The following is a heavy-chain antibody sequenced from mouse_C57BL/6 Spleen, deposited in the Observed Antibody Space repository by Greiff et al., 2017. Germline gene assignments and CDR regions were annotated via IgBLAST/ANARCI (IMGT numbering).Heavy chain of an antibody. CDR1: GYAFSSSW. CDR2: IYPGDGDT. D-gene: IGHD2-4*01. V-gene: IGHV1-82*01. J-gene: IGHJ3*01. Sequence: QVQLQQSGPELVKPGASVKISCKASGYAFSSSWMNWVKQRPGKGLEWIGRIYPGDGDTNYNGKFKGKATLTADKSSSTAYMQLSSLTSEDSAVYFCARFDYGWFAYWGQGTLVTVSA. CDR3: ARFDYGWFAY.